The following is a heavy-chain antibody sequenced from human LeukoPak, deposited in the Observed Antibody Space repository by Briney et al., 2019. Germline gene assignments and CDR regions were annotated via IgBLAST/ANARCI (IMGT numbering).Heavy chain of an antibody. CDR1: GFTFSSYA. CDR2: ISYDGSNK. CDR3: ASKDPGFGELSENFFDY. Sequence: GRSLRLSCAASGFTFSSYAMHWVRQAPGKGLEWVAVISYDGSNKYYADSVKGRFTTSRDNSKNTLYLQMNSLRAEDTAVYYCASKDPGFGELSENFFDYWGQGTLVTVSS. V-gene: IGHV3-30*01. J-gene: IGHJ4*02. D-gene: IGHD3-10*01.